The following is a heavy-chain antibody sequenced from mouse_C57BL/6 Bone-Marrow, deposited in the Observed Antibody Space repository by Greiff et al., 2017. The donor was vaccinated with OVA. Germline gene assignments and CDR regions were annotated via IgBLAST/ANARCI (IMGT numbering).Heavy chain of an antibody. V-gene: IGHV1-64*01. CDR2: IHPNSGST. J-gene: IGHJ3*01. D-gene: IGHD2-3*01. CDR3: ASVDGGAY. CDR1: GYTFTSYW. Sequence: VQLQQPGAELVKPGASVKLSCKASGYTFTSYWMHWVKQRPGQGLEWIGMIHPNSGSTNYNEKFKSKATLTVDKSSSTAYMQLSTLKSEDAEVYYSASVDGGAYWGQGTLVTVSA.